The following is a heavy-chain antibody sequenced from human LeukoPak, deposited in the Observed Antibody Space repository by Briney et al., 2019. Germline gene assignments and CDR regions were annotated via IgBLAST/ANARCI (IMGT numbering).Heavy chain of an antibody. J-gene: IGHJ4*02. D-gene: IGHD1-26*01. CDR2: MNPNTGDT. Sequence: ASARVSCKASGYTFTGYDINWVRQATGQGLEWMGWMNPNTGDTGYAQNFQGRVTMTRNTSIDTAYMEMSGLRSDDTAVYYCTRGSLSGSSRDYWGQGTLVTVSS. CDR3: TRGSLSGSSRDY. V-gene: IGHV1-8*01. CDR1: GYTFTGYD.